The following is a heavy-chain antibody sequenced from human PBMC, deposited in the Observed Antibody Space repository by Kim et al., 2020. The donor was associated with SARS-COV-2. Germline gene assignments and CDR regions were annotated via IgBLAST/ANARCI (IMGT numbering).Heavy chain of an antibody. V-gene: IGHV3-53*01. CDR3: ARDSRITGTTNDAYDI. D-gene: IGHD1-7*01. J-gene: IGHJ3*02. CDR2: IYSHGDT. CDR1: GVIVSSSH. Sequence: GGSLRLSCAASGVIVSSSHMSWVRQAPGKGPEWISFIYSHGDTYYADSVKGRFAISRDNSKNTLYLQMNSLRAEDTAVYYCARDSRITGTTNDAYDIWGQGTMVTVSS.